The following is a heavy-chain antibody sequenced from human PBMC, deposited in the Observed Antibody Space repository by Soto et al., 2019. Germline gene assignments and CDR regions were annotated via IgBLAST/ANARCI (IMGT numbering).Heavy chain of an antibody. CDR3: ARGGSGYTWFNEF. V-gene: IGHV1-69*01. D-gene: IGHD3-22*01. Sequence: QEQLVQSGAEVKKPGSSVKVSCKASGGLFSSYPISWVRQVPGQGLEWMGGIIPVFHTAYYTQRFHGRVTITADESTNTAYMELSSLRSEDTAIYYCARGGSGYTWFNEFWGQGTLVTVSS. CDR1: GGLFSSYP. J-gene: IGHJ4*02. CDR2: IIPVFHTA.